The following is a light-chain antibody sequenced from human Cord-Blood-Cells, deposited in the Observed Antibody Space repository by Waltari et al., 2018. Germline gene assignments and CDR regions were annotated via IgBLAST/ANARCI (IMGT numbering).Light chain of an antibody. CDR1: QSISSY. CDR2: AAS. V-gene: IGKV1-39*01. J-gene: IGKJ1*01. Sequence: DIQMTQFPSSLSASVGDRVTITCRASQSISSYLNWYQQKPGKAPKPLIYAASSLQSGVPSWFSGSGSGTDCTLTISSLQPEDFATYYCQQSYSTPPTFGQGTKVEIK. CDR3: QQSYSTPPT.